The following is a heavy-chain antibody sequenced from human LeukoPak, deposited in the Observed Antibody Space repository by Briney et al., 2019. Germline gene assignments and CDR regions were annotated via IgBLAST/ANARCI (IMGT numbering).Heavy chain of an antibody. CDR2: ITSSSTYI. V-gene: IGHV3-21*01. CDR1: GFTFSSYN. J-gene: IGHJ6*03. Sequence: GGSLRLSCAASGFTFSSYNMNWVRQAPGKGLEWVSSITSSSTYIYYADSVRGRFTISRDNAKNSLYLQMNSLRAEDTAVYFCARDPYSGNYGAYYYYYMDVWGKGTTVTVSS. D-gene: IGHD1-26*01. CDR3: ARDPYSGNYGAYYYYYMDV.